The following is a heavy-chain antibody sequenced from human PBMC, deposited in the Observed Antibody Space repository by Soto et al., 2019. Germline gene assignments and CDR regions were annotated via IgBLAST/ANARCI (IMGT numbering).Heavy chain of an antibody. J-gene: IGHJ6*02. V-gene: IGHV3-23*01. Sequence: GGSLRLSCAASVFTFSSYAMSWVRQAPGKGLEWVSAISGSGGSTYYADSVKGRFTISRDNSKNTLYLQMKSLRAEDTAVYYCEKGKTVADNFLYYYYYGMDVWGQGTTVTVSS. CDR2: ISGSGGST. D-gene: IGHD6-19*01. CDR3: EKGKTVADNFLYYYYYGMDV. CDR1: VFTFSSYA.